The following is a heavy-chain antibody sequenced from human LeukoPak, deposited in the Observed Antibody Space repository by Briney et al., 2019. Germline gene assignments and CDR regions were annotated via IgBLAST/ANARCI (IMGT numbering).Heavy chain of an antibody. CDR3: ASSPDTAMVVY. D-gene: IGHD5-18*01. J-gene: IGHJ4*02. Sequence: ASVKVSCKASGYTFTSYGISWVRQAPGQGLEWMGWINPNSGGTNYAQKFQGRVTMTRDTSISTAYMELSRLRSDDTAVYYCASSPDTAMVVYWGQGTLVTVSS. CDR1: GYTFTSYG. CDR2: INPNSGGT. V-gene: IGHV1-2*02.